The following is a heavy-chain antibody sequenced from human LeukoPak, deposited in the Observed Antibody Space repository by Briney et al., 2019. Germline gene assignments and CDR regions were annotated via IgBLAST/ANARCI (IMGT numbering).Heavy chain of an antibody. V-gene: IGHV3-53*01. J-gene: IGHJ3*02. Sequence: QPGGSLRLSCAASGFTFSSYAMSWVRQAPGKGLEWVSVIYSGGSTYYADSVKGRFTISRDNSKNTLYLQMNSLRAEDTAVYYCAREGYYDSSGYPYDAFDIWGQGTMVTVSS. D-gene: IGHD3-22*01. CDR3: AREGYYDSSGYPYDAFDI. CDR1: GFTFSSYA. CDR2: IYSGGST.